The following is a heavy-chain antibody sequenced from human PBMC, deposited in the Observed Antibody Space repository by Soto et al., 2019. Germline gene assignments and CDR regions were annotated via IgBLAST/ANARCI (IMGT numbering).Heavy chain of an antibody. J-gene: IGHJ4*02. V-gene: IGHV1-18*01. CDR2: SCGFNGNT. Sequence: GASVKVSCKASGYTFSSDVICWVRHAPGEGLERGGWSCGFNGNTDSVQKLQDRVTTATDRSTNTAYTQLRSLRPDDTAVYYCVRDGSLLEIFTGTTNTPYGYWGQGTLVTVSS. CDR3: VRDGSLLEIFTGTTNTPYGY. D-gene: IGHD3-9*01. CDR1: GYTFSSDV.